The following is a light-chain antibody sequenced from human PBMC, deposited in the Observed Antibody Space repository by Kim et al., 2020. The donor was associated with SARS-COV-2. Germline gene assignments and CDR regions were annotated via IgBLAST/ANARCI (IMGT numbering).Light chain of an antibody. V-gene: IGKV1-6*01. CDR3: LQDWSYPLT. Sequence: ASVGDSVTITCRASQDIGSVLGWYLKKPGKAPQLLIRCASNVHSGVPSRFSGSGFGTEFTLTLSSLQPEDFATYFCLQDWSYPLTFGQGTRLEIK. CDR2: CAS. CDR1: QDIGSV. J-gene: IGKJ5*01.